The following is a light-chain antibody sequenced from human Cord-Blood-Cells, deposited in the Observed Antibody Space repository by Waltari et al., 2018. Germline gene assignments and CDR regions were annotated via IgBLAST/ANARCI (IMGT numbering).Light chain of an antibody. J-gene: IGKJ3*01. CDR3: QQYNNWPPFT. CDR1: QSVSSN. Sequence: EIVMTQSPATLSASPGERAPLSCRASQSVSSNLAWYQQKPGQAPRLLIYGASTRATGIPARFSGSGSGTEFTLTISSLQSEDFAVYYCQQYNNWPPFTFGPGTKVDIK. CDR2: GAS. V-gene: IGKV3-15*01.